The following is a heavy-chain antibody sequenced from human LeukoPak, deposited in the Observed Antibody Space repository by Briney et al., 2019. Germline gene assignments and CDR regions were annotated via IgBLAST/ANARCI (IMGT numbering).Heavy chain of an antibody. CDR2: IVVGSGNT. V-gene: IGHV1-58*02. CDR3: AKDRRDYARKPVNFIDY. CDR1: GFTFTSSA. D-gene: IGHD4-17*01. Sequence: SVKVSCKASGFTFTSSAMQWVRQARGQRLEWIGWIVVGSGNTNYAQKFQERVTITRDMSTSTAYMELSSLRAEDTAVYYCAKDRRDYARKPVNFIDYWGQGTLVTVSS. J-gene: IGHJ4*02.